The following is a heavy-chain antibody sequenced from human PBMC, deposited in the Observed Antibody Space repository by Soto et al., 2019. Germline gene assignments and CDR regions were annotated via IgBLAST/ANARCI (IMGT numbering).Heavy chain of an antibody. D-gene: IGHD3-10*01. CDR2: IYYSGST. V-gene: IGHV4-38-2*01. CDR3: ARGVRTGFYGMDV. CDR1: GYSISSGYY. J-gene: IGHJ6*02. Sequence: PSETLSLTCAVSGYSISSGYYWGWIRQPPGKGLEWIGSIYYSGSTYYNPSLKSRVTISLDTSTSTAYMELSSLRSEDTAVYYCARGVRTGFYGMDVWGQGTTVTVSS.